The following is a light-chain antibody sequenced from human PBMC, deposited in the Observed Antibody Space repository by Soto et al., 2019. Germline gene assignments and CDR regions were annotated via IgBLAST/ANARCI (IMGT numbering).Light chain of an antibody. CDR1: QSISNS. V-gene: IGKV3-11*01. CDR3: QHSINWPPYT. J-gene: IGKJ2*01. CDR2: STS. Sequence: EIVLTQSPATLSLPPGERATLSCRASQSISNSLAWYQQRPGQAPRLPIYSTSNSATGIPARLSGSGSRTDFTLTISNLEPEYFAVSYCQHSINWPPYTFGQGTKVDIK.